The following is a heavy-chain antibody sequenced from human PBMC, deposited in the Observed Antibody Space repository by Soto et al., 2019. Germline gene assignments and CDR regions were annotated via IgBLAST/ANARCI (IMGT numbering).Heavy chain of an antibody. CDR1: GGSITSGGYS. CDR2: TYQSGSA. V-gene: IGHV4-30-2*06. J-gene: IGHJ6*02. CDR3: ARDYYGMDV. Sequence: QLQLQESGSGLVKPSQTLSLTCTVSGGSITSGGYSWTWIRQSPGKGLVWIGYTYQSGSAYYNPSLKRRVTISVDRSKNQFSLNLTSVTAADTAVYYCARDYYGMDVWGQGTTVTVSS.